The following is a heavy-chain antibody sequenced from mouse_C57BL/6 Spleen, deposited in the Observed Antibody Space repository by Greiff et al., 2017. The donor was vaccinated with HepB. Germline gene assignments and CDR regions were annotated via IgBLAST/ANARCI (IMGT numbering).Heavy chain of an antibody. D-gene: IGHD2-2*01. CDR3: ARGGYGHDGDYFDY. J-gene: IGHJ2*01. V-gene: IGHV1-52*01. Sequence: VQLQQPGAELVRPGSSVKLSCKASGYTFTSYWMHWVKQRPIQGLEWIGNIDPSDSETHYNQKFKDKATLTVDKSSSTAYMQLSSLTSEDSAVYYCARGGYGHDGDYFDYWGQGTTLTVSS. CDR1: GYTFTSYW. CDR2: IDPSDSET.